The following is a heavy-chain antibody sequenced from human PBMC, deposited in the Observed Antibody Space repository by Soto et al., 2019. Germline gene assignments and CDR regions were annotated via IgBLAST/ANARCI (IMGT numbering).Heavy chain of an antibody. D-gene: IGHD6-19*01. CDR3: AGMPYTSGLRFDP. Sequence: SETLSLTCNMSGDSYSISTFSWSWIRQPPGKALQWIGFIYQSGVTSYNPSLASRVSISLDRFNNQCSLKLKSVTAADTAVYFCAGMPYTSGLRFDPWGPGTLVTV. CDR2: IYQSGVT. J-gene: IGHJ5*02. V-gene: IGHV4-30-2*01. CDR1: GDSYSISTFS.